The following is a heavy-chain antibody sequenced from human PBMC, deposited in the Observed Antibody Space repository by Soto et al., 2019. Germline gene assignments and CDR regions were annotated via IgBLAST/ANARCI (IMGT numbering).Heavy chain of an antibody. J-gene: IGHJ2*01. Sequence: QVQLQESGPGLVKPSGTLSLTCAVSGGSISSSNWWSWVRQPPGKGLEWIGEIYHSGSTNYNPSLKSRVTISVDKSKNQFSLKLSSVTAADTAVYYCARPLIVLVPAAPRSYWYFDLWGRGTLVTVSS. D-gene: IGHD2-2*01. CDR1: GGSISSSNW. CDR2: IYHSGST. V-gene: IGHV4-4*02. CDR3: ARPLIVLVPAAPRSYWYFDL.